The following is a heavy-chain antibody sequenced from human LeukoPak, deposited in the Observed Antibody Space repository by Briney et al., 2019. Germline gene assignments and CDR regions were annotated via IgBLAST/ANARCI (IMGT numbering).Heavy chain of an antibody. V-gene: IGHV1-46*01. J-gene: IGHJ5*02. CDR2: IYPSGGST. CDR1: GYTFTTYY. CDR3: ARYISSGSHTWSDP. D-gene: IGHD1-26*01. Sequence: GASVKVSCKASGYTFTTYYVHWVRQAPGQGLEWMGIIYPSGGSTSYAQKFQGRVTMTRDTSTSTVYMELNSLRSEDTAVYYCARYISSGSHTWSDPWGQGTLVTVSS.